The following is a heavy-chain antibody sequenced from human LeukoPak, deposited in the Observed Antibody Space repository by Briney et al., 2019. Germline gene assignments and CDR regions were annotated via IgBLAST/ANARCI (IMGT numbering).Heavy chain of an antibody. D-gene: IGHD1-26*01. V-gene: IGHV3-53*01. CDR2: LYSDGTT. J-gene: IGHJ4*02. CDR1: GFTVSRNF. CDR3: ASSEWELDY. Sequence: GGSLRLSCAVSGFTVSRNFMSWVRQAPGRGLEWVSVLYSDGTTYYADSVKGRFTISRDNSKNTVYLQMNSLRVEDTAVYYCASSEWELDYWGQGTVVTVSS.